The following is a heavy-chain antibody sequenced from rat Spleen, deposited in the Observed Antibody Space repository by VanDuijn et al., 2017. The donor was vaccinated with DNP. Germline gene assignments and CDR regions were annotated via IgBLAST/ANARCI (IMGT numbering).Heavy chain of an antibody. CDR3: TRGDRDTYAHTFFYFDY. D-gene: IGHD2-5*01. CDR1: GFSLTSYY. J-gene: IGHJ2*01. CDR2: MKSVGST. V-gene: IGHV2-1*01. Sequence: QVQLKETGPGLVQPTQTLSITCTVSGFSLTSYYMQWIRQPPGKGLDWMGRMKSVGSTDYSSTLKSRLSINRDTSKSQVFLNMISLQTEDTAIYFCTRGDRDTYAHTFFYFDYWGQGVMVTVSS.